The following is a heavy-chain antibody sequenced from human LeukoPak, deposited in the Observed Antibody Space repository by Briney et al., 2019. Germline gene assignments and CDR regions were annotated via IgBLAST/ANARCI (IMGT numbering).Heavy chain of an antibody. D-gene: IGHD5-18*01. CDR1: GYTFSSYG. Sequence: ASVKVSCKASGYTFSSYGISWVRQAPGQGLEWMGWISAQNGNTNYAQKFQGRVTMTRDTSTSTVYMELSSLRSEDTAVYYCARDARGYSYGQNFDYWGQGTLVTVSS. V-gene: IGHV1-18*01. CDR3: ARDARGYSYGQNFDY. J-gene: IGHJ4*02. CDR2: ISAQNGNT.